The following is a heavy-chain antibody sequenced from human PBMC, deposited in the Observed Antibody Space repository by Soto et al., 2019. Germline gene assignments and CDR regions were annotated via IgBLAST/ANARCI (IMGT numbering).Heavy chain of an antibody. D-gene: IGHD3-10*01. Sequence: GGSLRLSCAASGFTFSSYSMNWVRQAPGKGLEWVSSISSSSSYIYYADSVKGRFTISRDNAKNSLYLQMNSLRAEDTAVYYCAGASSKPPYYYTAFDIWGQGTMVTVSS. CDR1: GFTFSSYS. CDR3: AGASSKPPYYYTAFDI. V-gene: IGHV3-21*01. J-gene: IGHJ3*02. CDR2: ISSSSSYI.